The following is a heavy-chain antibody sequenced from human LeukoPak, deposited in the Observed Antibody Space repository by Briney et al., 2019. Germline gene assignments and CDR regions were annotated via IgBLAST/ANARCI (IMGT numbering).Heavy chain of an antibody. J-gene: IGHJ4*02. CDR3: CTAMVDY. V-gene: IGHV3-73*01. CDR2: IRSKANGYAT. CDR1: GFSFSGSA. D-gene: IGHD5-18*01. Sequence: GGSLRLSCAASGFSFSGSAMHWVRQASGKGLEWVGRIRSKANGYATTYGESVKGRFTISRDDSKNTVYLQMNSIKTEDTAVYYCCTAMVDYWGQGTLVTVSS.